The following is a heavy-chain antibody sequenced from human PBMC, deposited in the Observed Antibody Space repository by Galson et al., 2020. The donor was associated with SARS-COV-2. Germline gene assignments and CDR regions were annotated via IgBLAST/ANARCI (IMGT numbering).Heavy chain of an antibody. V-gene: IGHV4-31*03. CDR3: ARDSDSWSGYYKLDL. J-gene: IGHJ2*01. CDR1: GGSINSGAYY. Sequence: SQTLSLTCTVSGGSINSGAYYWTWIRQLPGKGLEWIGYIYYSGSTYLNPSLKSRLSISMDTSENHFSLRLSSVTAADTAVYYCARDSDSWSGYYKLDLWGRGILVTVSS. D-gene: IGHD3-3*01. CDR2: IYYSGST.